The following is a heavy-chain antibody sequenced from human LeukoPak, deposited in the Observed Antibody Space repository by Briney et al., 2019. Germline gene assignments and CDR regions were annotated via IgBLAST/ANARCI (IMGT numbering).Heavy chain of an antibody. J-gene: IGHJ6*03. CDR2: VNSDGTGT. Sequence: GGSLRLSCAASGFTFSSYWMHWVRQAPGKGLVWVSRVNSDGTGTTYADSVEGRFTISRDNAKNTVFLQMNSLRAEDTAIYYCIRTLIVATSPYMDVWGKGTTVTVSS. V-gene: IGHV3-74*01. D-gene: IGHD5-12*01. CDR1: GFTFSSYW. CDR3: IRTLIVATSPYMDV.